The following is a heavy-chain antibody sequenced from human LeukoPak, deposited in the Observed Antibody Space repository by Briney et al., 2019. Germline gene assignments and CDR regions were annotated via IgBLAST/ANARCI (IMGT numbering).Heavy chain of an antibody. J-gene: IGHJ4*02. V-gene: IGHV1-69*04. D-gene: IGHD1-26*01. CDR1: GGTFSSYA. CDR2: IIPILGIA. Sequence: ASVKVSCKASGGTFSSYAISWVRQAPGQGLEWMGRIIPILGIANYAQKFQGRVTITADKSTSTAYMELSSLRSEDTAVYYCARGGIVGATRFDYWGQGTLVTVSS. CDR3: ARGGIVGATRFDY.